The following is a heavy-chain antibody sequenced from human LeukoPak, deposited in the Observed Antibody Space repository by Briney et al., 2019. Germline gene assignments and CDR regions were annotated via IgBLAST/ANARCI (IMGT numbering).Heavy chain of an antibody. CDR2: IIPIFGTA. D-gene: IGHD3-3*01. V-gene: IGHV1-69*01. CDR3: ASTYYDFWSGSFDY. CDR1: GGTFSSYA. Sequence: SVKVSCKASGGTFSSYAISWVRQAPGQGLEWMGGIIPIFGTANYAQKFQGRVTITADESTSAAYMELSSLRSEDTAVYYCASTYYDFWSGSFDYWGQGTLVTVSS. J-gene: IGHJ4*02.